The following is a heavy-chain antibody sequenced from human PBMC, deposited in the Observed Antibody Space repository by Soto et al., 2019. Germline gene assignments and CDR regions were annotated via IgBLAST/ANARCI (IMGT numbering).Heavy chain of an antibody. J-gene: IGHJ6*02. CDR1: GGSISSGGYS. CDR3: ARGGEGYCSSTSCYGGYYYYYYGMDV. D-gene: IGHD2-2*01. CDR2: IYHSGST. V-gene: IGHV4-30-2*01. Sequence: QLQLQESGSGLVKPSQTLSLTCAVSGGSISSGGYSWSWIRQPPGKGLEWIGYIYHSGSTYYNPSLKSRVTISVDRSKNQFSLKLSSVTAADTAVYYCARGGEGYCSSTSCYGGYYYYYYGMDVWGQGTTVTVSS.